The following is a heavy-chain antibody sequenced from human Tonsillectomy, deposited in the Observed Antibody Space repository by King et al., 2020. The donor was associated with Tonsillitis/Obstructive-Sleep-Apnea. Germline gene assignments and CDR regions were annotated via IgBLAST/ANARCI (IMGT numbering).Heavy chain of an antibody. CDR2: ISYDGSNK. Sequence: VQLVESGGGVVQPGRSLRLSCAASGFTFTNSAMHWVRQAPGKGLEWVAAISYDGSNKYYADSVKGRFTISRDNSKNTLYLQMNSLRAEDTAVYHCARETSNYAGHLDYWGQGTLVTVSS. V-gene: IGHV3-30*01. CDR3: ARETSNYAGHLDY. CDR1: GFTFTNSA. J-gene: IGHJ4*02. D-gene: IGHD4-11*01.